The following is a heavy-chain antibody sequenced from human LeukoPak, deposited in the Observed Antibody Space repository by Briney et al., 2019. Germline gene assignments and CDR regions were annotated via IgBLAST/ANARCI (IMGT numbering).Heavy chain of an antibody. CDR2: ISAYNGNT. J-gene: IGHJ5*02. CDR3: ARGEVVVVTANNWFAP. Sequence: ASVKVSCKASGYTFTSYGISWVRQAPGQGLEWMGWISAYNGNTNYAQKLQGRVTMTTDTSTSTAYMELRSLRSDDTAVFYGARGEVVVVTANNWFAPGGQGPRVTVSS. D-gene: IGHD2-21*02. CDR1: GYTFTSYG. V-gene: IGHV1-18*01.